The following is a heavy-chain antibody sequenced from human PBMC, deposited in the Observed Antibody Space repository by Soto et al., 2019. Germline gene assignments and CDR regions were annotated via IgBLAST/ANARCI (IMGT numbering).Heavy chain of an antibody. CDR3: AKSGHASCANMDV. D-gene: IGHD2-2*01. CDR1: GFTFSSYA. V-gene: IGHV3-23*01. Sequence: EVHLLESGGGLVQPGGSLILSCAASGFTFSSYATNWVRQAPGKGLEWVSTISGSGDKTYYADSVTGRFTISRDNSKNSLYLQMNSLRAEDTAVYDCAKSGHASCANMDVWGQGTTVTVSS. J-gene: IGHJ6*02. CDR2: ISGSGDKT.